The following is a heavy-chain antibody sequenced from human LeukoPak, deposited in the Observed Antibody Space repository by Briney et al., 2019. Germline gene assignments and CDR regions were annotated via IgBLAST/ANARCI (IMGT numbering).Heavy chain of an antibody. J-gene: IGHJ6*02. CDR1: GFTFSGSA. CDR2: IRSKANSYAT. CDR3: TSAAPYYDFWSGYVSYGMDV. Sequence: GGSLRLSCAAPGFTFSGSAMPWVRQASGKGLEWVGRIRSKANSYATAYAASVKGRFTISRDDSKNTAYLQMNSLKTEDTAVYYCTSAAPYYDFWSGYVSYGMDVWGQGTTVTVSS. V-gene: IGHV3-73*01. D-gene: IGHD3-3*01.